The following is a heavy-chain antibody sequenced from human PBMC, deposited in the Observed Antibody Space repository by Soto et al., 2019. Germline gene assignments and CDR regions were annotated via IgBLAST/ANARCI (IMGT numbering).Heavy chain of an antibody. CDR1: GDSFTDYY. CDR2: INPNSGVT. J-gene: IGHJ6*03. Sequence: QLQLVKSGAGVRKPGASGPVSCRSSGDSFTDYYIHWVRQAPGKGLGWMGWINPNSGVTKYAQKFQGWLSMTRDTSIRTVYMQLSRLRSDDTAVYYCARESGGATATLDYYYFYMDVWGTGTTVTVSS. D-gene: IGHD5-12*01. V-gene: IGHV1-2*04. CDR3: ARESGGATATLDYYYFYMDV.